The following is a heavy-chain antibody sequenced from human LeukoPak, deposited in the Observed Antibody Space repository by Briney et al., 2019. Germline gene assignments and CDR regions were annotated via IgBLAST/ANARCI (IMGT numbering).Heavy chain of an antibody. CDR1: GASVTDYY. CDR3: ARLEGSGAPVY. V-gene: IGHV4-4*07. CDR2: MSITENT. J-gene: IGHJ4*02. D-gene: IGHD3-10*01. Sequence: SETLSLTCTVSGASVTDYYWTWIRQPAGKGLEWIGRMSITENTYYSPSLESRVTISVDGSKNQFSLDLTSLTAADTAVYYCARLEGSGAPVYWGQGIRVTVSS.